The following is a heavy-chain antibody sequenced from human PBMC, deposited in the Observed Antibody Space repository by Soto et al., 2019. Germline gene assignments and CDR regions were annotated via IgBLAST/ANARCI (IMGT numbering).Heavy chain of an antibody. CDR2: ISYDGSNK. Sequence: GGSLRLSCAASGFTFSSYAMPWVRQAPGKGLEWVAVISYDGSNKYYADSVKGRFTISRDNSKNTLYLQMNSLRAEDTAVYYCANGMAAPITACYWGQGTLVTVSS. CDR1: GFTFSSYA. D-gene: IGHD6-6*01. J-gene: IGHJ4*02. CDR3: ANGMAAPITACY. V-gene: IGHV3-30-3*01.